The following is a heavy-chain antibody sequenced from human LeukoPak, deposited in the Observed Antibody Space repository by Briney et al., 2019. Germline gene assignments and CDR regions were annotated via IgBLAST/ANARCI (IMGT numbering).Heavy chain of an antibody. CDR3: TKGTLTTGYSS. CDR2: ISGSGGST. V-gene: IGHV3-23*01. CDR1: GFTFSSYG. J-gene: IGHJ5*02. D-gene: IGHD5-24*01. Sequence: GGSLRLSCAASGFTFSSYGMSWVRQAPGKGLEWVSAISGSGGSTYYADSVKGRFTISRDNSKNTLYLQMNSLRADDTAVYYCTKGTLTTGYSSWGQGTLVTVSS.